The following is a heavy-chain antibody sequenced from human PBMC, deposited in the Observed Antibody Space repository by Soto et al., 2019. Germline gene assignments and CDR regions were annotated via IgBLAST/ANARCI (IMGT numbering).Heavy chain of an antibody. CDR3: AREDGGGPLDY. CDR1: GFRFRGFV. J-gene: IGHJ4*02. D-gene: IGHD2-15*01. Sequence: LESGRGPLQPGGSLRPSCEAFGFRFRGFVMNWVRQAPGKGREWVAAITGSGADTDYADAVKGRFTISRDNSRNTVSLQMNSLRVEDTAVYYCAREDGGGPLDYWGQGTLVTVSS. CDR2: ITGSGADT. V-gene: IGHV3-23*01.